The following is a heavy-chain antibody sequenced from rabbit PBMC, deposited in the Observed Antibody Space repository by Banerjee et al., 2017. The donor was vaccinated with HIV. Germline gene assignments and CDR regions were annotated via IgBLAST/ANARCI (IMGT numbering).Heavy chain of an antibody. CDR1: GFSFSNKYV. V-gene: IGHV1S45*01. CDR2: INTSSGNT. J-gene: IGHJ4*01. D-gene: IGHD6-1*01. CDR3: ARGSPRYTGYAGYGYATGYYFNL. Sequence: QEQLEESGGDLVKPEGSLTLTCTASGFSFSNKYVMCWVRQAPGKGLEWIACINTSSGNTVYATLAKGRFTISKTSSTTVTLQMTSLTAADTATYFCARGSPRYTGYAGYGYATGYYFNLWGQGTLVTVS.